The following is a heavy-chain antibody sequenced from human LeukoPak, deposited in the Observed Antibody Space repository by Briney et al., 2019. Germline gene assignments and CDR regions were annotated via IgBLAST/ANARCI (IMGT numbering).Heavy chain of an antibody. J-gene: IGHJ3*02. D-gene: IGHD6-19*01. Sequence: PSETPSLTCAVYGGSFSGYYWSWIRQPPGKGLEWIGEINHSGSTNYNPSLKSRVTISVDTSKNQFSLKLSSVTAADTAVYYCAGLIQWLVRGGAFDIWGQGTMVTVSS. V-gene: IGHV4-34*01. CDR1: GGSFSGYY. CDR3: AGLIQWLVRGGAFDI. CDR2: INHSGST.